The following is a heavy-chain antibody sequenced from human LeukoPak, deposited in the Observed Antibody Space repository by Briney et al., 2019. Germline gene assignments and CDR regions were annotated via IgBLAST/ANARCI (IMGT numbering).Heavy chain of an antibody. J-gene: IGHJ6*02. Sequence: GASVKVSCKASGYTFTGYYMHWVRQAPGQGLEWMGWINPNSGGANYAQKFQGRVTMTRDTSISTAYMELSRLRSDDTAVYYCAGATHYYYYGMDVWGQGTTVTVSS. CDR1: GYTFTGYY. CDR2: INPNSGGA. V-gene: IGHV1-2*02. CDR3: AGATHYYYYGMDV.